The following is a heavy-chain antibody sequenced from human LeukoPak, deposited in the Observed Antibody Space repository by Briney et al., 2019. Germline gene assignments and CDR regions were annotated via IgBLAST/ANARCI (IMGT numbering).Heavy chain of an antibody. V-gene: IGHV1-18*01. CDR2: ISAYNGNT. J-gene: IGHJ4*02. CDR3: ARGFHDNSGYYYEDFDY. Sequence: ASVKVSCKASGYTFTSYGISWVRQAPGQGLEWMGWISAYNGNTNYAQKLQGRVTMTTDTSTSTAYMELRSLRSDDTAVYYCARGFHDNSGYYYEDFDYWGQGTLVTVSS. D-gene: IGHD3-22*01. CDR1: GYTFTSYG.